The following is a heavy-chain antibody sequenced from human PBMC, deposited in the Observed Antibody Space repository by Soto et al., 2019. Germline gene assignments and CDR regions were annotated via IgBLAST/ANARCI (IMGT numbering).Heavy chain of an antibody. CDR1: GGTFSSQT. J-gene: IGHJ3*02. Sequence: QVQLVQSGAEVKEPGSSVKVSCKVSGGTFSSQTINWVRQVPGQGLEWMGSVIPIIGEGKYAQSFLGRVTITGDRSTSTAYRELSSLRSEDRAVYYCARPAVNDLDADSSAFDIWGQGTMVTVSS. CDR2: VIPIIGEG. CDR3: ARPAVNDLDADSSAFDI. D-gene: IGHD1-1*01. V-gene: IGHV1-69*02.